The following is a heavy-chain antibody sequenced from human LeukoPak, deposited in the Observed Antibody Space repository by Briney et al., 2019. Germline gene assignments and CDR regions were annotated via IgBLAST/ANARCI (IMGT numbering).Heavy chain of an antibody. J-gene: IGHJ5*02. CDR1: GGSISSYY. CDR2: IYYSGST. V-gene: IGHV4-39*01. Sequence: SETLSLTCTVSGGSISSYYWGWIRQPPGKGLEWIGSIYYSGSTYYNPSLKSRVTISVDTSKNQFSLKLSSVTAADTAVYYCARLNPYDFWSGYPVYWFDPWGQGTLVTVSS. D-gene: IGHD3-3*01. CDR3: ARLNPYDFWSGYPVYWFDP.